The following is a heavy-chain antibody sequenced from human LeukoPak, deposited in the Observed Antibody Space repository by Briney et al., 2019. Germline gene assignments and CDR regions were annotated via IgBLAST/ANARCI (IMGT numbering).Heavy chain of an antibody. CDR2: FDPEDGET. Sequence: ASVKVSCKVSGDTLTKLMIHWVRQAPGKGLEWMGGFDPEDGETIYAQKFQGRVTLTEDTSADTAYMEPSGLRSEDTAVYFCGRYFHGSGYYYRVGSFDYWGQGSLVTVSS. J-gene: IGHJ4*02. CDR1: GDTLTKLM. D-gene: IGHD3-10*01. V-gene: IGHV1-24*01. CDR3: GRYFHGSGYYYRVGSFDY.